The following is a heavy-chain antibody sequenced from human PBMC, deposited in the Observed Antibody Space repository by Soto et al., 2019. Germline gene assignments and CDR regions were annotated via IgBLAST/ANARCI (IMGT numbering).Heavy chain of an antibody. CDR3: AKDGGATGLGGELDY. D-gene: IGHD3-16*01. CDR2: ISYDGSNK. V-gene: IGHV3-30*18. J-gene: IGHJ4*02. CDR1: GFTFSSYG. Sequence: GGSLRLSCAASGFTFSSYGMHWVRQAPGKGLEWVAVISYDGSNKYYADSVKGRFTISRDNSKNTLYLQMNSLRAEDTAVYYCAKDGGATGLGGELDYWGQGTLVTVSS.